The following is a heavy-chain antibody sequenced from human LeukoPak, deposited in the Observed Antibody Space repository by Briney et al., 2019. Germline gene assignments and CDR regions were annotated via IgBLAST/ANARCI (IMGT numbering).Heavy chain of an antibody. CDR3: ARTNDLTGYYTWFDY. V-gene: IGHV4-39*07. Sequence: SETLSLTCTVSGGSISSSSYYWGWIRQPPGKGLEWIGSIYYSGSTYYNPSLKSRVTISVDTSKNQFSLKLSSVTAADTAVYYCARTNDLTGYYTWFDYWGQGTLVTVSS. CDR1: GGSISSSSYY. D-gene: IGHD3-9*01. CDR2: IYYSGST. J-gene: IGHJ4*02.